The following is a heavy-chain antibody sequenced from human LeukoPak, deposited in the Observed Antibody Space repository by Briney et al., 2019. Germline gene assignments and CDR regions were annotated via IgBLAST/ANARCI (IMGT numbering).Heavy chain of an antibody. D-gene: IGHD6-25*01. V-gene: IGHV3-48*01. CDR3: ARDGGRVNYYYGMDV. J-gene: IGHJ6*02. CDR2: ISSSSSTI. CDR1: GFTFSSYS. Sequence: GGSLRLSCAASGFTFSSYSMNWVRQAPGKGLEWVSYISSSSSTIYYADSVKGRFTISRDNAKNSLYLQMNSLRAEDTAVYYCARDGGRVNYYYGMDVWGQGTTVTVSS.